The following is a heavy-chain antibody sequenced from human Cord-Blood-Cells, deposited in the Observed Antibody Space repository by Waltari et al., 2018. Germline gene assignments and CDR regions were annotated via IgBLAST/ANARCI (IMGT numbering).Heavy chain of an antibody. Sequence: EVQLVESGGGLIQPGGSLRLSCAASGFTVSSNYMRGVRQAPGKGLEWVSVIYSGGSTYYAESVKGRFPISRDNSKNTLYLQMNSLRAEDTAVYYCVRTSNWARGDYWGQGTLVTVSS. V-gene: IGHV3-53*01. D-gene: IGHD7-27*01. CDR2: IYSGGST. CDR1: GFTVSSNY. J-gene: IGHJ4*02. CDR3: VRTSNWARGDY.